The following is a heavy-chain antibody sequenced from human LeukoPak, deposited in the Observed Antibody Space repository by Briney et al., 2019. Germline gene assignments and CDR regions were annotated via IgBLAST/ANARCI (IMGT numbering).Heavy chain of an antibody. CDR1: GYTFTSYY. J-gene: IGHJ4*02. CDR3: ARSGAAAGIVSFRFDY. D-gene: IGHD6-13*01. V-gene: IGHV1-46*01. Sequence: ASVKVSRKASGYTFTSYYMHWVRQAPEQGLEWMGIINPSGGSTSYAQKFQGRVTMTRDMSTSTVYMELSSLRSEDTAVYYCARSGAAAGIVSFRFDYWGQGTLVTVSS. CDR2: INPSGGST.